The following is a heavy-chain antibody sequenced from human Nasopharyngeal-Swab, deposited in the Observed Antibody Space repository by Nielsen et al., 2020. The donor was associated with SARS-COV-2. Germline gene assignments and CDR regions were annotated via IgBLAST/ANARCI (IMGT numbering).Heavy chain of an antibody. CDR2: ISSSYGYT. V-gene: IGHV3-11*05. J-gene: IGHJ4*02. Sequence: GESLKISCAASGFTFRDYYMSLIRQAPGKGLEWVSYISSSYGYTNYADSVKGRFTISRDNAKNSLFLQMNSLTAEDTAVYYCARVTGSGYITNHFDYWGQGMLVTVSS. D-gene: IGHD5-18*01. CDR3: ARVTGSGYITNHFDY. CDR1: GFTFRDYY.